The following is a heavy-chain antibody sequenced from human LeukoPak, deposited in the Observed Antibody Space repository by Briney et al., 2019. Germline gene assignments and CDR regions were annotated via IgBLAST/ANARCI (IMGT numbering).Heavy chain of an antibody. Sequence: ASVKVSCKASGGTFSSYAISWVRQAPGQGLECMGRIIPILGIANYAQKFQGRVTITADKSTSTAYMELSSLRSEDTAVYYCARDFEESDGMDVWGQGTTLTVSS. CDR3: ARDFEESDGMDV. J-gene: IGHJ6*02. CDR1: GGTFSSYA. V-gene: IGHV1-69*04. D-gene: IGHD3-10*01. CDR2: IIPILGIA.